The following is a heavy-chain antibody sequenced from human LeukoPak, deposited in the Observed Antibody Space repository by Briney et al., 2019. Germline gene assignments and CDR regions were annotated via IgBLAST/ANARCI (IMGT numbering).Heavy chain of an antibody. CDR3: AREPEGYALGGGTFDY. V-gene: IGHV3-21*01. J-gene: IGHJ4*02. CDR2: ISSSSSYI. CDR1: GFTFSSYS. D-gene: IGHD3-16*01. Sequence: PGGSLRLSCAASGFTFSSYSMNWVRQAPGKGLEWVSSISSSSSYIYYADSVKGRFTISRDNAKNSLYLQMNSLRAEDTAVYYWAREPEGYALGGGTFDYWGQGTLVTVSS.